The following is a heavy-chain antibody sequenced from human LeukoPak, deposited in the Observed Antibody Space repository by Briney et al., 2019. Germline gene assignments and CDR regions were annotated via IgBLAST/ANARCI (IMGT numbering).Heavy chain of an antibody. CDR3: AREKNEVGATPDYFDY. CDR2: IYYSGST. CDR1: GGSISSSSYY. D-gene: IGHD1-26*01. J-gene: IGHJ4*02. V-gene: IGHV4-39*07. Sequence: SETLSLTCTVSGGSISSSSYYWGWIRQPPGKGLEWIGSIYYSGSTYYNPSLKSRVTISVDTSKNQFSLKLSSVTAADTAVYYCAREKNEVGATPDYFDYWGQGTLVTVSS.